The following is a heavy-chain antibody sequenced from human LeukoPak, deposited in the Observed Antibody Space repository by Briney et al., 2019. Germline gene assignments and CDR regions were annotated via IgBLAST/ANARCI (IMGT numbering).Heavy chain of an antibody. V-gene: IGHV4-39*01. D-gene: IGHD2-8*01. CDR3: SAPGRYCTNGVCYTEYYFDY. CDR2: IYYSGST. CDR1: VGSISSSSYY. J-gene: IGHJ4*01. Sequence: SETLSLTCTLSVGSISSSSYYWGSIRQPPGKGLEWIGGIYYSGSTYYNPSLKSRVTISLDTSKNQFSLKLSSVTAADTAVYYCSAPGRYCTNGVCYTEYYFDYWGHGTLVTVSS.